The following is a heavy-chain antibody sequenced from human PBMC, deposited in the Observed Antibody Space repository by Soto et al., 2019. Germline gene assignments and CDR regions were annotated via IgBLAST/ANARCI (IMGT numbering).Heavy chain of an antibody. CDR3: ARNDYEAGRVGNWFDP. CDR2: IYTSGST. V-gene: IGHV4-4*07. CDR1: GGSISSYY. D-gene: IGHD4-17*01. J-gene: IGHJ5*02. Sequence: SSETLSLTCTVSGGSISSYYWSWIRQPAGKGLEWIGRIYTSGSTNYNPSLKSRVTMSVDTSKNQFSLKLSSVTAADTAVYYCARNDYEAGRVGNWFDPWGQGTLVTVSS.